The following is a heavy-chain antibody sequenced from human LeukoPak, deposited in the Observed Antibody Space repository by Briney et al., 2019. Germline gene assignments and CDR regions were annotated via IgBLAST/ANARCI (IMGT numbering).Heavy chain of an antibody. CDR1: GFRFTSYW. J-gene: IGHJ6*04. Sequence: GESLKISCKCSGFRFTSYWLAWVRQMPGKGLEWMGIIYPYDSDTKYSPSFQGQVTISADKSINTAYLQWSSLQASETAMYYCARVMYGGNDTEDVWGKGTTVIVSS. CDR3: ARVMYGGNDTEDV. CDR2: IYPYDSDT. V-gene: IGHV5-51*01. D-gene: IGHD4/OR15-4a*01.